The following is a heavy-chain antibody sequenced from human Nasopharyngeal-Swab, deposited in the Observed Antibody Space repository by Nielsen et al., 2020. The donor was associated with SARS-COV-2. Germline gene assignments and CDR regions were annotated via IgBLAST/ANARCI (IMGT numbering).Heavy chain of an antibody. J-gene: IGHJ6*02. Sequence: SVKVSCKASGYTFTSYYLHWVRRPPGQGLEWTGPINPTDGSTSYAQKFEGRVTMTRVTSTSTVYMELNSLRSEDTAVYYCARVLPFRITGTSGMDVWGQGTTVTVSS. D-gene: IGHD1-7*01. CDR3: ARVLPFRITGTSGMDV. V-gene: IGHV1-46*01. CDR2: INPTDGST. CDR1: GYTFTSYY.